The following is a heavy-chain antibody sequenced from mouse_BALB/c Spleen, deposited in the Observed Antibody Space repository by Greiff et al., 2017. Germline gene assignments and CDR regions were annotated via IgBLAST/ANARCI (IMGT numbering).Heavy chain of an antibody. CDR3: VRDRGTTVVGHAMDY. J-gene: IGHJ4*01. D-gene: IGHD1-1*01. V-gene: IGHV2-9-2*01. Sequence: VKLMESGPGLVAPSQSLSITCTVSGFSLTSYDISWIRQPPGKGLEWLGVIWTGGGTNYNSAFMSRLSISKDNSKSQVFLKMNSLQTDDTAIYYCVRDRGTTVVGHAMDYWGQGTSVTVSS. CDR1: GFSLTSYD. CDR2: IWTGGGT.